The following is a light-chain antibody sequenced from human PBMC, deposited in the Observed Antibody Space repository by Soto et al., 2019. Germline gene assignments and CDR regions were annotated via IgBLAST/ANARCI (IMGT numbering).Light chain of an antibody. J-gene: IGKJ1*01. CDR2: AAS. CDR3: QQYGSSRWT. Sequence: EIVLAQSPGTLSLSPGERATLSCRASQSVSSNYLAWYQQKPGQAPRLLIYAASNRATGIPDRFSGSGSGTDFTLTISRLEPEDFAVYYCQQYGSSRWTFGQGAKVEV. CDR1: QSVSSNY. V-gene: IGKV3-20*01.